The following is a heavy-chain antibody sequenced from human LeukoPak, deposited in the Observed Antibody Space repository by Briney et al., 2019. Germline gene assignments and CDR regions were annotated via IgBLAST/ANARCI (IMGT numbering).Heavy chain of an antibody. Sequence: ASVKVSCKASGYTFSNFGINWVRHAPGQGLEWIAWISGNNHNPNYGQKVQGRFTVTTDSSTSTAYMELRNLRSDDTAVCYCARDGTSTDDYWGQGTLVTVSS. V-gene: IGHV1-18*01. D-gene: IGHD2-2*01. CDR1: GYTFSNFG. CDR3: ARDGTSTDDY. J-gene: IGHJ4*02. CDR2: ISGNNHNP.